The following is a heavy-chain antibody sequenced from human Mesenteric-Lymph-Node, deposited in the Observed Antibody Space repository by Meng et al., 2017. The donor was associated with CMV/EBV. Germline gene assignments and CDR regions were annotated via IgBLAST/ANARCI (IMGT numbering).Heavy chain of an antibody. CDR1: GFTFSNYW. CDR3: ARVGVFRWGSSRTFDY. D-gene: IGHD7-27*01. V-gene: IGHV3-74*01. CDR2: INTEGSST. Sequence: SGFTFSNYWMHWVRQAPGRGLVWVSHINTEGSSTTYADSVKGRFTVSRDNAKNTLYLQMHSLRAEDTAVYYCARVGVFRWGSSRTFDYWGQGTLVTVSS. J-gene: IGHJ4*02.